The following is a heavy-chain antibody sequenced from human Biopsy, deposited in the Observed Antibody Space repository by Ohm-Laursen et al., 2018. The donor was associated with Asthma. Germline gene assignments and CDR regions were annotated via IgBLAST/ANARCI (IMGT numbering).Heavy chain of an antibody. Sequence: SQTLSLTCTVSGGSINIGDYYWSWIRQHPVKGLEWIGQIYHLGNANYNPSLKSRVTMSVDKSKNQFSLKLTSVTAADTAVYFCARRWRSYDSSNYYLDQWGQGTLVTVSS. CDR1: GGSINIGDYY. CDR3: ARRWRSYDSSNYYLDQ. V-gene: IGHV4-31*09. CDR2: IYHLGNA. D-gene: IGHD3-22*01. J-gene: IGHJ4*02.